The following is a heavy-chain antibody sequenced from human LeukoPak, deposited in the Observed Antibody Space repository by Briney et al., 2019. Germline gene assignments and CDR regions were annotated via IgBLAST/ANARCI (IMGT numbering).Heavy chain of an antibody. J-gene: IGHJ3*02. D-gene: IGHD3-3*01. Sequence: SETLSLTCAVYGGSFSGYNWSWIRQPPGKGLEWIGEINHSGSTNYNPSLKSRVTISVDTSKNQFSLKLSSVTAADTAVYYCVRGHPLIYDFWSGSQTIAFDIWGQGTMVTVSS. CDR2: INHSGST. CDR1: GGSFSGYN. CDR3: VRGHPLIYDFWSGSQTIAFDI. V-gene: IGHV4-34*01.